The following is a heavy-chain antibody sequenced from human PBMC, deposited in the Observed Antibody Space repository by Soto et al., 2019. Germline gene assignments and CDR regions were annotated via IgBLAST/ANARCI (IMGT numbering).Heavy chain of an antibody. CDR3: ARQQWDFWSGYHPYYYYGMDV. Sequence: PGGSLRLSCAASGFTFSSYAMSWVRQAPGKGLEWVSAISGSGGSTYYADSVKGRFTISRDNSKNTLYLQMNSLRAEDTAVYYCARQQWDFWSGYHPYYYYGMDVWGQGTTVTVSS. J-gene: IGHJ6*02. CDR2: ISGSGGST. D-gene: IGHD3-3*01. V-gene: IGHV3-23*01. CDR1: GFTFSSYA.